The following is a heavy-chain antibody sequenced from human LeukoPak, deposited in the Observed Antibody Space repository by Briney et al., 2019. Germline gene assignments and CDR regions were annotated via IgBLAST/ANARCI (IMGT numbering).Heavy chain of an antibody. V-gene: IGHV3-48*03. D-gene: IGHD4-23*01. J-gene: IGHJ4*02. CDR3: ARMDYAGNWPDY. CDR2: ISSRGIGI. Sequence: PGGSLRLSCAASGFSFSSYEMNWVRQAPGKGLEWVSYISSRGIGIHYADSVKGRFTISRDNAKNSPYLQMNSLRVEDTAVYYCARMDYAGNWPDYWGQGTLVTVSS. CDR1: GFSFSSYE.